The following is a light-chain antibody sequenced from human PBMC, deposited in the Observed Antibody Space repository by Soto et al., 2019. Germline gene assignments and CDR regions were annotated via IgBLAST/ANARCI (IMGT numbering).Light chain of an antibody. V-gene: IGLV2-23*01. Sequence: QSVLTQPASVSGSPGQSITISCTGTSSDVGSYNLVSWYQQHPGKATKLMIYEGSKRPSGVSNRFSGSKSGNTASLTISGRKAEDAADYYCFSYAGSSTYVVFGVGTKLTFL. CDR3: FSYAGSSTYVV. CDR2: EGS. J-gene: IGLJ2*01. CDR1: SSDVGSYNL.